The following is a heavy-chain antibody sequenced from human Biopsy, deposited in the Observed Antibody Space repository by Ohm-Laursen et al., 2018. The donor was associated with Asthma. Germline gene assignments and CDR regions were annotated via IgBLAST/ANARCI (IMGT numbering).Heavy chain of an antibody. Sequence: SLRLSCSASGFSYNTYKMNWVRQAPGKGLEWVSAISGGGGGTKYADSVKGRFTISRDNSKNTLSLQMSSLRAEDTALYYCAKDLSKAVGGSNDYYYGMDVWGQGTTVTVAS. CDR2: ISGGGGGT. J-gene: IGHJ6*02. CDR3: AKDLSKAVGGSNDYYYGMDV. CDR1: GFSYNTYK. D-gene: IGHD6-19*01. V-gene: IGHV3-23*01.